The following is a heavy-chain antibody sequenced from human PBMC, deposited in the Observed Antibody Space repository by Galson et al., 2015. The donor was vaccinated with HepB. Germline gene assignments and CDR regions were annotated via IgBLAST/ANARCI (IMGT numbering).Heavy chain of an antibody. J-gene: IGHJ4*02. D-gene: IGHD6-13*01. CDR3: ATSRSWDGNYFDY. CDR1: GYTLTELS. Sequence: SVKVSCKVSGYTLTELSMHWVRQAPGEGLEWMGGFDPEDGETIYAQKFQGRVTMTEDTSTDTAYMELSSLRSEDTAVYYCATSRSWDGNYFDYWGQGTLVTVSS. V-gene: IGHV1-24*01. CDR2: FDPEDGET.